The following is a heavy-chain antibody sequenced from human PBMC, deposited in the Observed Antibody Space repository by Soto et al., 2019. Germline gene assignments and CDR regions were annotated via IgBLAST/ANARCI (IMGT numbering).Heavy chain of an antibody. Sequence: QVQLVQSGAELKKPGSSVNVYCAASGGTFKTYTIDCVRQAPGQGLEWIGQIIPMYDSANYAQRFQGRVTISADKSTNIAYMELSGLRSEDTALYYCATWRTYSGSYCFDYWGQGTLVSVSS. CDR2: IIPMYDSA. CDR3: ATWRTYSGSYCFDY. J-gene: IGHJ4*02. D-gene: IGHD1-26*01. CDR1: GGTFKTYT. V-gene: IGHV1-69*06.